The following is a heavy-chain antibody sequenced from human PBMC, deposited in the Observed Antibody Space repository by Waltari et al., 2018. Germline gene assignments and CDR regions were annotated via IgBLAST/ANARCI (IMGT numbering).Heavy chain of an antibody. CDR1: GGSFSGYY. CDR3: ACGVGAPNYYYYMDV. J-gene: IGHJ6*03. D-gene: IGHD1-26*01. Sequence: QVQLQQWGAGLLKPSETLSLTCALYGGSFSGYYWSWNRQPPGKGLEWIGEINHSGSTNYNPSLKSRVTISVDTSKNQFSLKLSSVTAADTAVYYCACGVGAPNYYYYMDVWGKGTTVTVSS. CDR2: INHSGST. V-gene: IGHV4-34*01.